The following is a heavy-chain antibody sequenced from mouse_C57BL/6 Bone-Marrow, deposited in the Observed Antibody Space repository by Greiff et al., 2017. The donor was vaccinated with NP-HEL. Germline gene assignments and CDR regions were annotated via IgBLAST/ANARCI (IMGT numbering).Heavy chain of an antibody. J-gene: IGHJ4*01. CDR2: IDPNSGGT. CDR3: ARPRVYYGSSFYAMDY. D-gene: IGHD1-1*01. Sequence: VKLQEPGAELVKPGASVKLSCKASGYTFTSYWMHWVKQRPGRGLEWIGRIDPNSGGTKYNEKFKSKATLTVDKPSSTAYMQLSSLTSEDSAVYYCARPRVYYGSSFYAMDYWGQGTSVTVSS. CDR1: GYTFTSYW. V-gene: IGHV1-72*01.